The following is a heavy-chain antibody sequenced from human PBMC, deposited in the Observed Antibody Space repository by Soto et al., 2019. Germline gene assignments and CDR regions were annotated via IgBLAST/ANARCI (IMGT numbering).Heavy chain of an antibody. Sequence: SVKVSCKASGGTFSSYAISWVRQAPGQGLEWMGGIIPIFGTANYAQKFQGRVTITADESTSTAYMELSSLRSEDTAVYYCARGALSSGWPENWFDPWGQGTLVTVSS. CDR3: ARGALSSGWPENWFDP. D-gene: IGHD6-19*01. J-gene: IGHJ5*02. CDR1: GGTFSSYA. V-gene: IGHV1-69*13. CDR2: IIPIFGTA.